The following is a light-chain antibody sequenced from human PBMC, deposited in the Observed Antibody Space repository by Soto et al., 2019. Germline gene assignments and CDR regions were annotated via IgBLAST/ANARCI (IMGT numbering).Light chain of an antibody. CDR2: DAS. J-gene: IGKJ1*01. CDR3: HQYDNWWT. V-gene: IGKV3-15*01. Sequence: EIVMTQSPATLSVSPGERATLSCRASQSVRRNLAWYQQKPGQAPRVLIYDASTRATGIPARFSGSGSGTEFTLTISRLQSEDFAVYYCHQYDNWWTFGQGTKVEIK. CDR1: QSVRRN.